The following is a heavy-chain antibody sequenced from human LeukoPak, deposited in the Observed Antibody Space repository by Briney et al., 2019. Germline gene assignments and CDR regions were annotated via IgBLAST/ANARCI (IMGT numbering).Heavy chain of an antibody. CDR3: ASLTMIVVP. V-gene: IGHV4-39*07. CDR2: IYYSGST. J-gene: IGHJ4*02. CDR1: GGSISSSSYY. D-gene: IGHD3-22*01. Sequence: SEALSLTCTVSGGSISSSSYYWGWIRQPPGKGLEWIGSIYYSGSTYYNPSLKSRVTISVDTSKNQFSLKLSSVTAADTAVYYCASLTMIVVPWGQGTLVTVSS.